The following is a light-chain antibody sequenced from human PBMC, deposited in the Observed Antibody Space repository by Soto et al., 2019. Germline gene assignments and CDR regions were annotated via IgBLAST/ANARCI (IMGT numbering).Light chain of an antibody. Sequence: QSALTQPASVSGSPGQSITISCTGTSSDVGCYNLVSWYQQHPGKAPKLMIYEVSKRPSGVSNRFSGSKSANTASLTISGLQADDEADYYCCSYGGRSTYVFGTGTKVTVL. CDR1: SSDVGCYNL. CDR2: EVS. CDR3: CSYGGRSTYV. V-gene: IGLV2-23*02. J-gene: IGLJ1*01.